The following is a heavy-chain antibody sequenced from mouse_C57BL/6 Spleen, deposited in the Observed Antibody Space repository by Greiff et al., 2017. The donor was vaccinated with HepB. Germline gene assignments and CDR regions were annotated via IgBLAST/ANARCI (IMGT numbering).Heavy chain of an antibody. V-gene: IGHV1-26*01. CDR2: INPNNGGT. CDR1: GYTFTDYY. Sequence: VQLQQSGPELVKPGASVKISCKASGYTFTDYYMNWVKQSHGKSLEWIGDINPNNGGTSYNQKFKGKATLTVDKSSSTAYMELRSLTSEDSAVYYCARRDDPVRFAYWGQGTLVTVSA. D-gene: IGHD2-3*01. J-gene: IGHJ3*01. CDR3: ARRDDPVRFAY.